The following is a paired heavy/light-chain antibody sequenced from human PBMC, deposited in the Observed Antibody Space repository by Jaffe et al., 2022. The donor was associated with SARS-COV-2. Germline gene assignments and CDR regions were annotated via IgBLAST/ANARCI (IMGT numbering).Light chain of an antibody. CDR3: GTWDSGLNGGGV. Sequence: QSVLTQPPSVSAAPGQKVTISCSGSSSNIGINSVSWYQQLPGTAPKLLIYDNNKRPSGIPDRFSGSKSGTSATLGITGLQTGDEADYYCGTWDSGLNGGGVFGTGTRVTVL. CDR2: DNN. V-gene: IGLV1-51*01. J-gene: IGLJ1*01. CDR1: SSNIGINS.
Heavy chain of an antibody. CDR2: IIPTFGAT. CDR3: ARDRDLRFPTWFDP. Sequence: QVQLVQSGAEVKRPGSAVKVSCKASGGTFTSYTFTWVRQAPGQGLEWMGRIIPTFGATNYAQKFQGRVTITADKSTSTVYMEMYSLTSEDTAVYYCARDRDLRFPTWFDPWGQGTLVIVSS. D-gene: IGHD1-26*01. V-gene: IGHV1-69*08. CDR1: GGTFTSYT. J-gene: IGHJ5*02.